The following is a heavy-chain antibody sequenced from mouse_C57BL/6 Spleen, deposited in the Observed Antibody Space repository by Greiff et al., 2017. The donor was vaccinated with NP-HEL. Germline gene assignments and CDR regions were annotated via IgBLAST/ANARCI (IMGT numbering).Heavy chain of an antibody. D-gene: IGHD1-1*01. CDR3: AREDYYGSLYWYFDV. J-gene: IGHJ1*03. CDR2: INYDGSST. Sequence: EVKLVESEGGLVQPGSSMKLSCTASGFTFSDYYMAWVRQVPEKGLEWVAKINYDGSSTYYLDSLKSRFIISRDNAKNILYLQMSSLKSEDTATYYCAREDYYGSLYWYFDVGGTGTTVTVSS. V-gene: IGHV5-16*01. CDR1: GFTFSDYY.